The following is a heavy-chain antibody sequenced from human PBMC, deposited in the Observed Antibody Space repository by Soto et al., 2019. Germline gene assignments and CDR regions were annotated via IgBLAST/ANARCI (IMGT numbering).Heavy chain of an antibody. D-gene: IGHD3-10*01. J-gene: IGHJ4*02. V-gene: IGHV4-61*01. CDR1: GGSVSSGSYY. CDR3: ARDLMVRGGGSYY. CDR2: IYYSGST. Sequence: QVQLQESGPGLVKPSETLSLTCTVSGGSVSSGSYYWSWIRQPPGKGLEWIGYIYYSGSTNYNPSVKSRVTTSLETSKHQFSLRLSSVTAADTALESCARDLMVRGGGSYYWGQGTLVTVSS.